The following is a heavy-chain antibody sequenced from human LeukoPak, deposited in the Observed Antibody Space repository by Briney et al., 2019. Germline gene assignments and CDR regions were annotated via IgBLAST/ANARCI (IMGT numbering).Heavy chain of an antibody. CDR3: ARDYDSSGLRYFDL. Sequence: PSETLSLTCTVSGGSISSYYWSWIRQPAGKGLEWIGRIYTSGSTNYNPSLKSRVTMSVDTSKNQFSLKLSSVTAADTAVYYCARDYDSSGLRYFDLWGRGTLVTVSS. V-gene: IGHV4-4*07. D-gene: IGHD3-22*01. CDR1: GGSISSYY. J-gene: IGHJ2*01. CDR2: IYTSGST.